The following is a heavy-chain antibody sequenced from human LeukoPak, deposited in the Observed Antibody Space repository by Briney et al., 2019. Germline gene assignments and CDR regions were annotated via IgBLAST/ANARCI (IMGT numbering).Heavy chain of an antibody. CDR3: ARDYYDSSGYYEGIDY. J-gene: IGHJ4*02. Sequence: SETLSLTCAVYGGSFSGYYWSWIRQPPGKGLEWIGEINHSGSTIYNPSLKSRVTISVDTSKNQFSLKLSSVTAADTAVYYCARDYYDSSGYYEGIDYWGQGTLVTVSS. CDR1: GGSFSGYY. D-gene: IGHD3-22*01. CDR2: INHSGST. V-gene: IGHV4-34*01.